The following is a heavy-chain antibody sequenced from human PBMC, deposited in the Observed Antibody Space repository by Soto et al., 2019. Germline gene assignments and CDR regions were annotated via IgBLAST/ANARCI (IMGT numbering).Heavy chain of an antibody. CDR3: ARGRVGRGAVAANWFDP. V-gene: IGHV4-34*01. D-gene: IGHD6-19*01. Sequence: QVQLQQWGAGLLKPSETLSLTCAVYGGSFSGYYWSWIRQPPGKGLEWIGEINHSGSTNYNPSLKRRVTLSVDTSKNQFSLKLSSVAAADTAVYYCARGRVGRGAVAANWFDPWGQGTLVAVSS. J-gene: IGHJ5*02. CDR1: GGSFSGYY. CDR2: INHSGST.